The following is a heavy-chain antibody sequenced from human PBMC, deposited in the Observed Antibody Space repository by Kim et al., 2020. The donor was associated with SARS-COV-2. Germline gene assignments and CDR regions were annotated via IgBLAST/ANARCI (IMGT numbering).Heavy chain of an antibody. Sequence: SETLSLTCAVYGGSFSGYYWSWIRQPPGKGLEWIGEINHSGSTNYNPSLKSRVTISVDTSKNQFSLKLSSVTAADTAVYYCARGHGYYYDSSGYYWYFDLWGRGTLVTVSS. J-gene: IGHJ2*01. CDR3: ARGHGYYYDSSGYYWYFDL. CDR1: GGSFSGYY. D-gene: IGHD3-22*01. V-gene: IGHV4-34*01. CDR2: INHSGST.